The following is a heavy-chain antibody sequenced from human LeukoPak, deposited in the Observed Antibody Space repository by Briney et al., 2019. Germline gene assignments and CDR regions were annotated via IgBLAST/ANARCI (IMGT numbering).Heavy chain of an antibody. V-gene: IGHV1-24*01. CDR2: FDPEDGET. CDR3: ATWGWGRSPRWFDP. Sequence: ASVKVSCKVSGNTLTELSMHWVRQAPGKGLEWMGGFDPEDGETIYAQKFQGRVTMTEDTSTDTAYMELSSLRSEDTAVYYCATWGWGRSPRWFDPWGQGTLVTVSS. CDR1: GNTLTELS. J-gene: IGHJ5*02. D-gene: IGHD3-16*01.